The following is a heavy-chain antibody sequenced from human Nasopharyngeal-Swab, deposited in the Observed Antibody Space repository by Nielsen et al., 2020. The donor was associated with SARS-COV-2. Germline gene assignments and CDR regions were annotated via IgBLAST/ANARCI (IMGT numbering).Heavy chain of an antibody. V-gene: IGHV3-73*01. CDR2: IGDKDHNYAT. Sequence: GGSLRLSCAASGFTFSSHSMNWVRQASGKGLEWVGRIGDKDHNYATTYGASVQGRFTIFRDDSKNTAFLQMDSLKTEDTALYYCTTDFYFDYWGQGTLVTVSS. J-gene: IGHJ4*02. CDR3: TTDFYFDY. CDR1: GFTFSSHS.